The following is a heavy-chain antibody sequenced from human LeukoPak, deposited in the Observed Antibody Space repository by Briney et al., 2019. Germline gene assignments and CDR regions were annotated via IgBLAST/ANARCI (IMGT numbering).Heavy chain of an antibody. CDR2: ISYDGSNK. Sequence: GGSLRLSRAASGFTFSSYGMHWVRQAPGKGLEWVAVISYDGSNKYYADSVKGRFTISRDNSKNTLYLQMNSLRAEDTAVYYCAKCSELMVPPGPFDYWGQGTLVTVSS. CDR1: GFTFSSYG. J-gene: IGHJ4*02. V-gene: IGHV3-30*18. CDR3: AKCSELMVPPGPFDY. D-gene: IGHD3-10*02.